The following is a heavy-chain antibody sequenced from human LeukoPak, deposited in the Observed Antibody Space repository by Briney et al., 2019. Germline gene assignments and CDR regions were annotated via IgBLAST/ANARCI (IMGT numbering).Heavy chain of an antibody. D-gene: IGHD6-13*01. Sequence: SVKVSCKASGGTFSSYAISWVRQAPGQGLEWMGGIIPIFGTASYAQKFQGRVTMTRDTSTSTVYMELSSLRSEDTAVYYCARGGIAAAGYFDYWGQGTLVTVSS. J-gene: IGHJ4*02. V-gene: IGHV1-69*05. CDR1: GGTFSSYA. CDR3: ARGGIAAAGYFDY. CDR2: IIPIFGTA.